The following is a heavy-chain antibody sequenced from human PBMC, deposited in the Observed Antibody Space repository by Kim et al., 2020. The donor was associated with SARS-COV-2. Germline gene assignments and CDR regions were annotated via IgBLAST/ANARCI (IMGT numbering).Heavy chain of an antibody. Sequence: SETLSLTCTVSGGSISSTRHYWGWIRQPPGKGLEWIGIFYSGGSTYDNPSLKSRVTISADTSTNQFSLKLSSVIATDTAVYYCARTWIQLASPWNYFNY. V-gene: IGHV4-39*01. CDR3: ARTWIQLASPWNYFNY. CDR2: FYSGGST. CDR1: GGSISSTRHY. D-gene: IGHD5-18*01. J-gene: IGHJ4*01.